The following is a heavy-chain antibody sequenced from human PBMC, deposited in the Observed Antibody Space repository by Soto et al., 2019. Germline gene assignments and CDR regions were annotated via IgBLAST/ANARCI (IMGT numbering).Heavy chain of an antibody. CDR2: ISSSSSTI. CDR1: GFTFSSYS. Sequence: PGGSLRLSCAASGFTFSSYSMNWVRQAPGKGLEWVSYISSSSSTIYYADSVKGRFTISRDNAKNSLYLQMNSLRAEDTAVYYCATGQYYYDSSGYYHSWGQGTLVTVSS. V-gene: IGHV3-48*01. J-gene: IGHJ4*02. CDR3: ATGQYYYDSSGYYHS. D-gene: IGHD3-22*01.